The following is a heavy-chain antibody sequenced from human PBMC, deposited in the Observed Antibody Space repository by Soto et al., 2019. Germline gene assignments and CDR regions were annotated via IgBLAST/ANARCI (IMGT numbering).Heavy chain of an antibody. J-gene: IGHJ4*02. Sequence: GASVKVSCKASGYTFTGYYMHWVRQAPGQGLEWMGWINPNSGGTNYAQKFQGWVTMTRDTSISTAYMELSRLRSDDTAVYYCAGGGNIVAIYFDYWGQGTLVTVSS. CDR3: AGGGNIVAIYFDY. D-gene: IGHD5-12*01. CDR1: GYTFTGYY. V-gene: IGHV1-2*04. CDR2: INPNSGGT.